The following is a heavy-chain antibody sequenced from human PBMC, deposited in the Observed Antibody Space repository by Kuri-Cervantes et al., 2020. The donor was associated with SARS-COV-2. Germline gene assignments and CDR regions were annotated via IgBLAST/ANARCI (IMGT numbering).Heavy chain of an antibody. CDR3: ARGEGVRGLMVVFRWRGAGPLDL. CDR2: ISPYTGGT. J-gene: IGHJ5*02. Sequence: ASVKVSCKASGYTFTGYYIHWVRQAPGQGLEWMGCISPYTGGTQYAQKFQGWVTLTRDTSLSTAFMELSRLTSDDTALYYCARGEGVRGLMVVFRWRGAGPLDLWGQGSPVTVSS. V-gene: IGHV1-2*04. CDR1: GYTFTGYY. D-gene: IGHD3-10*01.